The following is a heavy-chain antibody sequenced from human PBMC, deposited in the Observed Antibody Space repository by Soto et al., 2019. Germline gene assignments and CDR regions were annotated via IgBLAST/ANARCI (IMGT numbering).Heavy chain of an antibody. CDR1: GYTFTDYY. V-gene: IGHV1-2*02. Sequence: QVQLVQSGAEVKKPGASVKVSCKASGYTFTDYYMHWVRQAPGQGLEWMGWINPNSGGTNYAQKFQGRVTMTRDTSISTGYMELSRLRSDDTAFYYCARTRILGATKEFDYWGQGTLVTVSS. CDR2: INPNSGGT. CDR3: ARTRILGATKEFDY. D-gene: IGHD1-26*01. J-gene: IGHJ4*02.